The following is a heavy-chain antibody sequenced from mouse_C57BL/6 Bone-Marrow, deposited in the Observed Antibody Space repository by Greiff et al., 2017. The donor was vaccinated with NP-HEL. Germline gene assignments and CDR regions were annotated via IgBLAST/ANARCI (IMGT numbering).Heavy chain of an antibody. CDR2: INPSNGGT. CDR1: GYTFTSYW. V-gene: IGHV1-53*01. CDR3: ARDFYYYGSSLYYAMDY. Sequence: VQLQQPGTELVKPGASVKLSCKASGYTFTSYWMHWVKQRPGQGLEWIGNINPSNGGTNYNEKFKSKATLTVDKSSSTAYMQLSSLTSEDSAVYYCARDFYYYGSSLYYAMDYWGQGTSVTVSS. J-gene: IGHJ4*01. D-gene: IGHD1-1*01.